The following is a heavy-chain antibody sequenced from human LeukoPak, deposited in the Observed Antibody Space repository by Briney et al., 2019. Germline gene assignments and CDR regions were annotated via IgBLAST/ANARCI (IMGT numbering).Heavy chain of an antibody. D-gene: IGHD2-15*01. CDR3: AHSDRYFSGGSCYPGSYFDY. CDR2: IYWDDDT. V-gene: IGHV2-5*02. Sequence: SGPTLVKPTQTLTLTCSFSGFSLSVSGVGEGWIRQPPGKAVEWLAVIYWDDDTRYSPSLKNRLTITKDTSKNQVVLTMTNMDPVDTATYYCAHSDRYFSGGSCYPGSYFDYWGQGTLVTVPS. CDR1: GFSLSVSGVG. J-gene: IGHJ4*02.